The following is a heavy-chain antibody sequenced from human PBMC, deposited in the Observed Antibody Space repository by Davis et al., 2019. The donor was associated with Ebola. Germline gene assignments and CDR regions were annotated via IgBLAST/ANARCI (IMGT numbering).Heavy chain of an antibody. CDR2: INHSGST. J-gene: IGHJ6*02. CDR1: GGSFSGYY. V-gene: IGHV4-34*01. D-gene: IGHD2-2*01. Sequence: MPSETLSLTCAVYGGSFSGYYWSWIRQPPGKGLEWIGEINHSGSTNYNPSLKSRVTISVDTSKNQFSLQLNSVTPEDTAVYYCARSGRQLLPFYGMDVWGQGTTVTVSS. CDR3: ARSGRQLLPFYGMDV.